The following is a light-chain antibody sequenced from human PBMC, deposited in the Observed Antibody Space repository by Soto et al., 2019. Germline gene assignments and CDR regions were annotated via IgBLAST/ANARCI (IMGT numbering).Light chain of an antibody. CDR2: DSS. CDR3: QQYNSYYYT. Sequence: DIQMTQSPSTLSASVGDRVTITCRSSQSISSWLAWYQQKPGKAPKLLIYDSSSLESGVPSRFSGSGSGTEFALTISRLQPDDFSTCYCQQYNSYYYTFGQGTKLEIK. CDR1: QSISSW. V-gene: IGKV1-5*01. J-gene: IGKJ2*01.